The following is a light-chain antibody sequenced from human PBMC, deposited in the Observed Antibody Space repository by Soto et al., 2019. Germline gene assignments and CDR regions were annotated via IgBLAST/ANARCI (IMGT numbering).Light chain of an antibody. V-gene: IGKV1-39*01. Sequence: QVNQFPFSVVCSYGHHINIPLRGSPGNKGLLNWYQQKPGEVPKLLIYSASTLHSGVPSRFTGSGSETDFTLTIRSLQPEDFATYYCQHGYVAPYSFGQGTKVDI. CDR3: QHGYVAPYS. CDR1: PGNKGL. J-gene: IGKJ2*03. CDR2: SAS.